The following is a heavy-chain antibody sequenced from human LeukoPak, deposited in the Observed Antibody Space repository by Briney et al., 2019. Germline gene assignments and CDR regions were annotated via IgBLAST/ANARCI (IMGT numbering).Heavy chain of an antibody. J-gene: IGHJ6*03. V-gene: IGHV1-69-2*01. D-gene: IGHD6-6*01. CDR1: GYTFTDYY. CDR2: VDPEDGET. Sequence: ASVKVSCKASGYTFTDYYMHWVQQAPGKGLEWMGRVDPEDGETIYAEKFQGRVTITADTSTDTAYMELSSLRSEDTAVYYCATDPLVYSSSQHQYYYYYYMDVWGKGTTVTVSS. CDR3: ATDPLVYSSSQHQYYYYYYMDV.